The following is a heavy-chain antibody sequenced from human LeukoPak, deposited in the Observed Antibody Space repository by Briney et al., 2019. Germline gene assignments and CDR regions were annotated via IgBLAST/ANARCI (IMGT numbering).Heavy chain of an antibody. CDR3: ARTQDRFGSSVYMDV. D-gene: IGHD3-16*01. J-gene: IGHJ6*03. V-gene: IGHV3-11*04. CDR1: GFTFSDYY. Sequence: NPGGSLRLSCAASGFTFSDYYMSWIRQAPGKGLEWVSYISSSGSTIYYADSVKGRFTISRDNAKNSLYLQMNSLRAEDTAVYYCARTQDRFGSSVYMDVWGKGTTVTVSS. CDR2: ISSSGSTI.